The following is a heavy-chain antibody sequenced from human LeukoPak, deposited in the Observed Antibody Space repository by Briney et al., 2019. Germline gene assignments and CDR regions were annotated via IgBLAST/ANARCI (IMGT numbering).Heavy chain of an antibody. J-gene: IGHJ5*02. CDR2: IYYSGST. Sequence: SETLSLTCTVSGGSISSSYYYWGWIRQPPGKGLEWIGSIYYSGSTYYNPSLKSRVTISVDTSKNQFSLKLRSVTAADTAVYYCARGLSQSHWFDPWGQGTLVTVSS. V-gene: IGHV4-39*01. CDR3: ARGLSQSHWFDP. CDR1: GGSISSSYYY.